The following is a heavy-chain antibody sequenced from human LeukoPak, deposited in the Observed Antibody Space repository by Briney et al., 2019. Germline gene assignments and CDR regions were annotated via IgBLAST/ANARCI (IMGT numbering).Heavy chain of an antibody. J-gene: IGHJ4*02. CDR1: GGSISSGDYY. CDR3: ARMSGYSYGSFDY. Sequence: KSSETLSLTCTVSGGSISSGDYYWSWIRQPPGKGLEWIGYIYYGGSTYYNPSLKSRVTISVDTSKNQFSLKLSSVTAADTAVYYCARMSGYSYGSFDYWGQGTLVTVSS. CDR2: IYYGGST. D-gene: IGHD5-18*01. V-gene: IGHV4-30-4*01.